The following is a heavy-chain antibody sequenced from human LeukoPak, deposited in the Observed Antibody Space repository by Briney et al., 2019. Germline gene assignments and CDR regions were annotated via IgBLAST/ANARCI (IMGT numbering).Heavy chain of an antibody. Sequence: GASVKVSCKASGGTFSSYAISWVRQAPGQGLEWMGGIIPIFGTANYAQKFQGRVTITTDESTSTAYMELSSLRSKDTAVYYCARDGFEYSGYDSPYYYYYYMDVWGKGTTVTVSS. CDR3: ARDGFEYSGYDSPYYYYYYMDV. D-gene: IGHD5-12*01. V-gene: IGHV1-69*05. J-gene: IGHJ6*03. CDR1: GGTFSSYA. CDR2: IIPIFGTA.